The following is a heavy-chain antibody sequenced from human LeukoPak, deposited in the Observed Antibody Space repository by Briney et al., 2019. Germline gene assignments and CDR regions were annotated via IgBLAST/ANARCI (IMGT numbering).Heavy chain of an antibody. V-gene: IGHV1-18*01. CDR1: GYTFTSYG. CDR3: ARDFPDYLNNADDY. J-gene: IGHJ4*02. CDR2: ISAYNGST. D-gene: IGHD4-17*01. Sequence: ASAKVSCKASGYTFTSYGISWVRQAPGQGLEWMGWISAYNGSTNYAQKLQGRVTMTTDTSTSTAYMELRSLRSDDTAVYYCARDFPDYLNNADDYWGQGTLVTVSS.